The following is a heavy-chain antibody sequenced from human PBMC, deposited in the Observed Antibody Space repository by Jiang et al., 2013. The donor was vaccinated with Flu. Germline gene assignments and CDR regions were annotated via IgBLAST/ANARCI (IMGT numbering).Heavy chain of an antibody. D-gene: IGHD6-13*01. J-gene: IGHJ6*03. CDR1: GYSFTSYW. V-gene: IGHV5-51*01. CDR2: IYPGDSDT. CDR3: ARRGSSWNYYYYMDV. Sequence: VQLVESGAEVKKPGESLKISCKGSGYSFTSYWIGWVRQMPGKGLEWMGIIYPGDSDTRYSPSFQGQVTISADKSISTAYLQWSSLKASDTAMYYCARRGSSWNYYYYMDVWGKGTTVTVSS.